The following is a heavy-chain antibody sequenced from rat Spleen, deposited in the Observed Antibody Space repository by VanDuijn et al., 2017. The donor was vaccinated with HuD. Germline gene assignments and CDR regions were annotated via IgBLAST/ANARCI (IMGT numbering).Heavy chain of an antibody. Sequence: QVQLKESGPGLVQPSQTLSLTCTVSGFSLTINSLHWIRVRQPPGKGLEWMGGIWGDGSTGYSSALKSRLSITRDTSKSQVFLKMNSLQTEDTAIYYCTREDWHFDFWGPGTMVTVSS. CDR1: GFSLTINS. J-gene: IGHJ1*01. CDR2: IWGDGST. CDR3: TREDWHFDF. V-gene: IGHV2-1*01.